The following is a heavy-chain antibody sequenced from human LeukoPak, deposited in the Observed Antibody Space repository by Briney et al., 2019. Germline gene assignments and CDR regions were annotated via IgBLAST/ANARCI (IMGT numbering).Heavy chain of an antibody. CDR2: IYYSGST. D-gene: IGHD3-3*01. J-gene: IGHJ5*02. Sequence: SETPSLTCTVSGGSISSHYWSWIRQPPGKGLEWIGYIYYSGSTNYNPSLKSRVTISVDTSKNQFSLKLSSVTAADTAVYYCARVGPPPYYDFWWFDPWGQGTLVTVSS. CDR3: ARVGPPPYYDFWWFDP. CDR1: GGSISSHY. V-gene: IGHV4-59*11.